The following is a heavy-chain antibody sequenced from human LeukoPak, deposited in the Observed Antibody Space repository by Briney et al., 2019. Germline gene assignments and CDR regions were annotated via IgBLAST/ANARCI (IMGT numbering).Heavy chain of an antibody. CDR1: GGSMSGYY. Sequence: SETLSLTCTVSGGSMSGYYWNWIQQSPGKGLEWIGYINNVGSTKYNPSLRSRVTISIATSKDQFSLTLSSVTASDTAVYYCARRVPAASGGGFGIWGQGTVVTVSS. V-gene: IGHV4-59*08. J-gene: IGHJ3*02. CDR2: INNVGST. D-gene: IGHD2-2*01. CDR3: ARRVPAASGGGFGI.